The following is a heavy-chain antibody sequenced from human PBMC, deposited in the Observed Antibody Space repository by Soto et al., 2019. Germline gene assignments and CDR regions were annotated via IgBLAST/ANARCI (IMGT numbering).Heavy chain of an antibody. Sequence: SETLSLTCTVSGGSISSYYWSWIRQPPGKGLEWIGNIYYSGSTNYNPSLKSRVTISVDTSKNQFSLKLSSVTAADTAVYYCARMSYSSSWYFDYWGQGTLVTVSS. CDR2: IYYSGST. V-gene: IGHV4-59*08. J-gene: IGHJ4*02. D-gene: IGHD6-13*01. CDR3: ARMSYSSSWYFDY. CDR1: GGSISSYY.